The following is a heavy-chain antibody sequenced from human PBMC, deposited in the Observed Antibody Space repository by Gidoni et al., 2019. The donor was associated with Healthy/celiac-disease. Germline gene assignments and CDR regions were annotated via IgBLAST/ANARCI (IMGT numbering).Heavy chain of an antibody. V-gene: IGHV4-39*01. Sequence: QLQLQESGPGLVKPSETLSPTCTVSGGSISSSRYYWGGIRQPPGTGLEWIGSIYYSGSTYYNPSLKSRVTISVDTSKNQFSLKLSSVTAADTAVYYCASLSRYYDSSGYYPWGQGTLVTVSS. CDR3: ASLSRYYDSSGYYP. D-gene: IGHD3-22*01. J-gene: IGHJ5*02. CDR1: GGSISSSRYY. CDR2: IYYSGST.